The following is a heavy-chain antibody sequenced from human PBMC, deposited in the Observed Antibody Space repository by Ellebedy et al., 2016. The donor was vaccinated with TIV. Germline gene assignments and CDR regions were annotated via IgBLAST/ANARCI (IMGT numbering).Heavy chain of an antibody. Sequence: GGSLRLSCAVSGFTVSSHCMSWVRQAPGKGLEWISVIYRDKSTYYADSLKGRFTISRDDSKNTVYLQMNSLRADDTAVYYCSRETFNDVDLDLWGIFGFWGQGIMVTVSS. CDR1: GFTVSSHC. V-gene: IGHV3-66*01. CDR3: SRETFNDVDLDLWGIFGF. CDR2: IYRDKST. D-gene: IGHD3-16*01. J-gene: IGHJ3*01.